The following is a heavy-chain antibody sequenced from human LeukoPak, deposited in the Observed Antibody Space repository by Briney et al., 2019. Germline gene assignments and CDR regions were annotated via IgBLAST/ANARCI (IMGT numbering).Heavy chain of an antibody. CDR2: ISYDGSNK. J-gene: IGHJ4*02. Sequence: GGSLRLSCAASGFTFSTYGMHWVRQAPGKGLEWVAVISYDGSNKYYADSVKGRFTISRDNSKNTLYLQMNSLRAEDTAIYYCAKALPATTLFDYWGQGTLVTVSS. D-gene: IGHD4-11*01. CDR3: AKALPATTLFDY. V-gene: IGHV3-30*18. CDR1: GFTFSTYG.